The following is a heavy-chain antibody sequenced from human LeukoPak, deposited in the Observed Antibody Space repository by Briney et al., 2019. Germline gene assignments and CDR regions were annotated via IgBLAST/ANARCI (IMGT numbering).Heavy chain of an antibody. D-gene: IGHD2-2*01. J-gene: IGHJ6*03. CDR2: ISAYNGNT. V-gene: IGHV1-18*01. CDR1: GYTFTSYG. Sequence: ASVKVSCKASGYTFTSYGISWVRQAPGQGLEWMGWISAYNGNTNYAQKLQGRVTMTTETSTSTAYMELRSLRSDDPAVYYCAREATPPVRVPAAMPAYYYYYMDVWGKGTTVTISS. CDR3: AREATPPVRVPAAMPAYYYYYMDV.